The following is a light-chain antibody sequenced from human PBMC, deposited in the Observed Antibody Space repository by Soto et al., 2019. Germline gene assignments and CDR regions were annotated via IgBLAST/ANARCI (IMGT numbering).Light chain of an antibody. V-gene: IGKV3-20*01. CDR1: QSVSSSY. Sequence: EIVLTQSPGTLSLSPGERATLSCRASQSVSSSYLAWYQQKPGQAPRLLIYGASSRATGIPDRFSGSGSGTGFTLTISRLEPEEFAVSYCQQCDGSARRTCGGGTKLEIK. J-gene: IGKJ4*01. CDR2: GAS. CDR3: QQCDGSARRT.